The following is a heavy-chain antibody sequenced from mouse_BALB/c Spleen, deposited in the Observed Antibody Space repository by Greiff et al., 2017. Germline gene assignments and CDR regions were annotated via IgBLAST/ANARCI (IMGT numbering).Heavy chain of an antibody. CDR3: AREGNYGSSSAWFAY. V-gene: IGHV1S29*02. D-gene: IGHD1-1*01. J-gene: IGHJ3*01. Sequence: EVQLVESGPELVKPGASVKISCKASGYTFTDYNMHWVQQSHGKSLEWIGYIYPYNGGIGYTQKFKSKATLTVDNSSSTAYMELRSLTSEDSAVYYCAREGNYGSSSAWFAYWGQGTLVTVSA. CDR2: IYPYNGGI. CDR1: GYTFTDYN.